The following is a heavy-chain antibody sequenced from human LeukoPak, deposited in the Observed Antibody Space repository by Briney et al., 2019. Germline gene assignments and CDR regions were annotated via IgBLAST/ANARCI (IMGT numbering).Heavy chain of an antibody. V-gene: IGHV3-7*04. CDR2: IKQDGSEK. D-gene: IGHD2-15*01. CDR3: ARGVSFPDY. Sequence: QTGGSLRLSCAASGFTFSSYRMSWVRQAPGKGLEWVANIKQDGSEKYYVDSVKGRFTISRDNAKNSLYLQMNSLRAEDTAVYYCARGVSFPDYWGQGTLVTVSS. CDR1: GFTFSSYR. J-gene: IGHJ4*02.